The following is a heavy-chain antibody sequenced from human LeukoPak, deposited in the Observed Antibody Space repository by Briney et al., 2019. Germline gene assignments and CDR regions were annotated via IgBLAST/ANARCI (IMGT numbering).Heavy chain of an antibody. CDR1: GLPFSSYS. CDR2: IGSSSDTI. V-gene: IGHV3-48*02. Sequence: PGGSLRLSCAASGLPFSSYSMNWVRQGPGKGLEWVSYIGSSSDTIYYEDSVKGRFTVSRDNAKNSLYLQMNSLRDADTAVYYCARIRYSTGMDVWGQGTTVTVSS. D-gene: IGHD3-9*01. CDR3: ARIRYSTGMDV. J-gene: IGHJ6*02.